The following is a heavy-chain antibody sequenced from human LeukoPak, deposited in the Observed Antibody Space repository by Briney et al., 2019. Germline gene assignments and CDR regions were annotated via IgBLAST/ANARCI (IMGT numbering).Heavy chain of an antibody. CDR1: GFTFSSYA. Sequence: GESLRLSCAASGFTFSSYAMHWVRQAPGKGLEWVAVVWYDGVKKYYLDSVEGRFTVSRANSRNTLYLQMDSLRAEDTAVYFCAKDALRLGDLYYFDYWGQGTSVIVSS. V-gene: IGHV3-33*06. CDR3: AKDALRLGDLYYFDY. D-gene: IGHD3-3*01. J-gene: IGHJ4*02. CDR2: VWYDGVKK.